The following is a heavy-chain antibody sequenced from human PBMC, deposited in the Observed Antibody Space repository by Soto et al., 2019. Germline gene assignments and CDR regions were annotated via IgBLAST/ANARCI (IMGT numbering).Heavy chain of an antibody. J-gene: IGHJ6*02. CDR3: ARGNFYYGMDV. V-gene: IGHV4-34*01. CDR2: ISHSGAT. Sequence: QVQLQQWGAGLLKPSETLSLTCAVYGGSFTDHYWTWIRQPPGKGLEWIGEISHSGATNYNPSLKSRVTISEDTSKNQVSLKVTSVTAADTAVFYCARGNFYYGMDVWGQGTTVIVS. CDR1: GGSFTDHY.